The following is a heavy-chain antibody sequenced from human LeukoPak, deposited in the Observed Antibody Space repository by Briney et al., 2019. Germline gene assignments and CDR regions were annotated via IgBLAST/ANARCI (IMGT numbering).Heavy chain of an antibody. J-gene: IGHJ5*02. Sequence: GGSLRLSCAASGFTFSSYWMHWVRQAPGKGLVWVSRINSDGSSTSYADSVKGRFTISRDNAKNMLYLQMSSLRAEDTAVYYCTRGAYSSGPFDPWGQETLVTVSS. CDR3: TRGAYSSGPFDP. D-gene: IGHD6-19*01. CDR2: INSDGSST. V-gene: IGHV3-74*01. CDR1: GFTFSSYW.